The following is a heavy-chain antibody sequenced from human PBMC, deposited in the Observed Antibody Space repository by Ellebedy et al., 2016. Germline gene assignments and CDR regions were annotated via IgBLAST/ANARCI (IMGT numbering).Heavy chain of an antibody. J-gene: IGHJ4*02. CDR1: GFTFSSYA. D-gene: IGHD2-2*01. CDR3: ARDRPAGGFDY. V-gene: IGHV3-30-3*01. Sequence: GGSLRLSCAASGFTFSSYAMHWVRQAPGKGLEWVAVISYDGSNKYYADSVKGRFTTSRDNSKNTLYLQMNSLRAEDTAVYYCARDRPAGGFDYWGQGTLVTVSS. CDR2: ISYDGSNK.